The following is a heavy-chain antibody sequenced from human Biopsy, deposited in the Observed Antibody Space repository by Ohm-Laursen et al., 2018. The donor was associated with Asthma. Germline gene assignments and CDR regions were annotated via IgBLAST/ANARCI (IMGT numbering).Heavy chain of an antibody. V-gene: IGHV1-69*13. D-gene: IGHD2-2*01. CDR1: GGTFNTYV. Sequence: SVKVSCKSLGGTFNTYVIGWVRQVPGQGLEWMGGINSVFGTTTYPQKFQDRVTITADDSTSTVYMELSSLRSEDTAVYYCTRKAGSCISRTCYSLDFWGQGTLVTVSS. J-gene: IGHJ4*02. CDR2: INSVFGTT. CDR3: TRKAGSCISRTCYSLDF.